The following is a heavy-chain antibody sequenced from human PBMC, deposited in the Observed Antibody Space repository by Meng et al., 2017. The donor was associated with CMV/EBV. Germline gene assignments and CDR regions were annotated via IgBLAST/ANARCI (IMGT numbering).Heavy chain of an antibody. D-gene: IGHD2-2*02. CDR3: AQSWEYCSSTSCYSGMDV. J-gene: IGHJ6*02. V-gene: IGHV1-46*03. CDR2: INPSGGST. CDR1: TFTSYY. Sequence: TFTSYYMQWVRQARGQGLEWMGIINPSGGSTSYAQKFQGRVTMTRDTSTSTVYMELSSLRSEDTAVYYCAQSWEYCSSTSCYSGMDVWGQGTMVTVSS.